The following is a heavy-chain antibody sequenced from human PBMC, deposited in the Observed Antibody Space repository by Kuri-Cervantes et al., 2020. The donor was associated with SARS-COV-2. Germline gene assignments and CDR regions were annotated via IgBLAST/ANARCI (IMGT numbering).Heavy chain of an antibody. CDR1: GYTLTELS. Sequence: ASVKVSCKVSGYTLTELSMHWVRQAPGKGLEWMGGFDPEDGETIYAQKFQGRVTMTEDTSTDAAYMELSSLRSEDTAVYYCATSPPIVGASNWFDPWGQGTLGTVSS. J-gene: IGHJ5*02. D-gene: IGHD1-26*01. CDR3: ATSPPIVGASNWFDP. V-gene: IGHV1-24*01. CDR2: FDPEDGET.